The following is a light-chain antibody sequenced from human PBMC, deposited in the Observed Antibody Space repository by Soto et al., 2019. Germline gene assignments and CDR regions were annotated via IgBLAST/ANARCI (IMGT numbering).Light chain of an antibody. Sequence: DIQLTQSPSFLSASVGDRITITCRASQCISNYLAWYQQKPGKAPNLLIYAAFTLHRGVPSRFSGSGSGAVYTLTISTLQPEELVTYYCQQLNSYPLTFGGGTKVE. CDR3: QQLNSYPLT. V-gene: IGKV1-9*01. CDR1: QCISNY. J-gene: IGKJ4*01. CDR2: AAF.